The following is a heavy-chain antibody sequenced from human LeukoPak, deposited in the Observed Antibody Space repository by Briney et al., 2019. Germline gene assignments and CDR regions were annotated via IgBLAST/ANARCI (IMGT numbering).Heavy chain of an antibody. CDR2: ISYDGSNK. V-gene: IGHV3-30*04. D-gene: IGHD5-12*01. CDR3: ARADIVATIPFDY. J-gene: IGHJ4*02. Sequence: QPGRSLRLSCAASGFTFSSYAMHWVRQAPGKGLEWVAVISYDGSNKYHADSVKGRFTISRDNSKNTLYLQMNSLRAEDTAVYYCARADIVATIPFDYWGQGTLVTVSS. CDR1: GFTFSSYA.